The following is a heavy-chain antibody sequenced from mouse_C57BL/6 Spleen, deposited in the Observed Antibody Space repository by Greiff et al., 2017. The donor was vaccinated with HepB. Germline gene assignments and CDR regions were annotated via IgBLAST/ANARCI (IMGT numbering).Heavy chain of an antibody. CDR2: IYPRSGNT. Sequence: VQRVESGAELARPGASVKLSCKASGYTFTSYGISWVKQRTGQGLEWIGEIYPRSGNTYYNEKFKGKATLTADKSSSTAYMELRSLTSEDSAVYFCARGDYYGSVDYWGQGTTLTVSS. CDR3: ARGDYYGSVDY. D-gene: IGHD1-1*01. J-gene: IGHJ2*01. V-gene: IGHV1-81*01. CDR1: GYTFTSYG.